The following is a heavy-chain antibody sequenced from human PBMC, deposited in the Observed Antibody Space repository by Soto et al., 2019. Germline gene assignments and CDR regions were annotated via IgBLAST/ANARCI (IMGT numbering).Heavy chain of an antibody. J-gene: IGHJ3*02. V-gene: IGHV1-69*13. CDR1: GGTFSSYA. Sequence: SVRVSCTASGGTFSSYAISWVRQAPGQGLEWMGGIIPIFGTANYAQKFQGRVTITADESTSTAYMDLSSLSSEDPAVRYCAFNQAQYNEVSTGFFDIWGQGTMVTVSS. CDR2: IIPIFGTA. D-gene: IGHD1-20*01. CDR3: AFNQAQYNEVSTGFFDI.